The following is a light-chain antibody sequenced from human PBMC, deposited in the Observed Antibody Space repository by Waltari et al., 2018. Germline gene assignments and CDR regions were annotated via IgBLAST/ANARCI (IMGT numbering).Light chain of an antibody. Sequence: QSVLPQPPSASGTPGQRVTIPCSGCSSHLGSDTLNWYQQVPGTAPRLVIYLSDQRPSGVPDRFSGSKSGTSGSLAISGLQSEDEAYYYCAAWDDGLNGVVFGGGTKLTVL. J-gene: IGLJ2*01. CDR1: SSHLGSDT. V-gene: IGLV1-44*01. CDR2: LSD. CDR3: AAWDDGLNGVV.